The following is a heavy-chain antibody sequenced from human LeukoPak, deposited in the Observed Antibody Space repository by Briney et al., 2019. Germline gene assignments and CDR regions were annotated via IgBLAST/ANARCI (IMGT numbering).Heavy chain of an antibody. D-gene: IGHD3-3*01. CDR2: VNHSGST. Sequence: SETLSLTCAVYGGSFSGYYWSWIRQPPGKGLECIGEVNHSGSTNYNPSLKSRVTISVDTSKNQFSLKLSSVPAADTAVYYCAKASNYAFWSGPNRPYYYMAVWGKGTTVTVSS. J-gene: IGHJ6*03. CDR1: GGSFSGYY. CDR3: AKASNYAFWSGPNRPYYYMAV. V-gene: IGHV4-34*01.